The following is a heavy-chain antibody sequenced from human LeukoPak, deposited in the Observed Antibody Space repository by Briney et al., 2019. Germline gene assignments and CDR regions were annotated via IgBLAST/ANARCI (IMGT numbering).Heavy chain of an antibody. CDR3: ARLATPSTMAARGRSWFES. CDR1: GASISSGSNY. V-gene: IGHV4-39*07. J-gene: IGHJ5*01. Sequence: SETLSLTCSVSGASISSGSNYWGWICQPPGKTLEWIGSICSSGSTYYNSSLQSRFIIIIDTPKNHFSLTLSSVTAADTAVYYCARLATPSTMAARGRSWFESWGQGTLVTVSS. D-gene: IGHD6-6*01. CDR2: ICSSGST.